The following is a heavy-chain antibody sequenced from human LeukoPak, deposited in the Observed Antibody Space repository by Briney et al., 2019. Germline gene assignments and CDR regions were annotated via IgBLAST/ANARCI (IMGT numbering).Heavy chain of an antibody. V-gene: IGHV4-34*01. CDR2: INHSGST. D-gene: IGHD6-13*01. J-gene: IGHJ6*02. CDR1: GGSFSGYY. CDR3: AREGTAAAGINYYYGMDV. Sequence: SETLSLTCAVYGGSFSGYYWSWIRQPPGKGLEWIGEINHSGSTNYNPSLKSRVTISVDASKNQFSLKLSSVTAADTAVYYCAREGTAAAGINYYYGMDVWGQGTTVTVSS.